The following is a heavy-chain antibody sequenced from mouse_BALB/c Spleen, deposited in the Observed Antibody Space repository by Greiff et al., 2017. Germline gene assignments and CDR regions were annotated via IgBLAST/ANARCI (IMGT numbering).Heavy chain of an antibody. V-gene: IGHV5-6-5*01. J-gene: IGHJ4*01. CDR2: ISSGGST. CDR1: GFTFSSYA. Sequence: EVQGVESGGGLVKPGGSLKLPCAASGFTFSSYAMSWVRQTPEKRLEWVASISSGGSTYYPDSVKGRFTISRDNARNILYLQMSSLRSEDTAMYYCRFGPAMDYWGQGTSVTVSS. CDR3: RFGPAMDY.